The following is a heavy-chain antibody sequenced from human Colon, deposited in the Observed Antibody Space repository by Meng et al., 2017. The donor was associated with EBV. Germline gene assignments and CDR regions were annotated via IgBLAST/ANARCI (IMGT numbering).Heavy chain of an antibody. CDR1: GYTFSTYT. D-gene: IGHD2/OR15-2a*01. Sequence: QGQLVQSGFELKEPGASVKVSCKASGYTFSTYTINWVRQAHGRGLEWMGWISTNTGTPTYTQGFTGRFVFSLDTSVSTAYLQISSLKAEDTVVYYCARGGNFDPWGQGTLVTVSS. CDR3: ARGGNFDP. J-gene: IGHJ5*02. V-gene: IGHV7-4-1*02. CDR2: ISTNTGTP.